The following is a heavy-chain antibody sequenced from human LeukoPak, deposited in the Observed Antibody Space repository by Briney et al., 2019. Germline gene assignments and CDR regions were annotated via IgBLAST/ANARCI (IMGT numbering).Heavy chain of an antibody. J-gene: IGHJ5*02. CDR3: ARLRGQYQLLYRARINWFDP. V-gene: IGHV4-34*01. CDR1: GGSFSGYY. D-gene: IGHD2-2*02. Sequence: SETLSLTCAVYGGSFSGYYWSWIRQPPGKGLEWIGEINHSGSTNYNPSLKSRVTISVDTSKNQFSLKLSSVTAADTAVYYCARLRGQYQLLYRARINWFDPWGQGTLVTVSS. CDR2: INHSGST.